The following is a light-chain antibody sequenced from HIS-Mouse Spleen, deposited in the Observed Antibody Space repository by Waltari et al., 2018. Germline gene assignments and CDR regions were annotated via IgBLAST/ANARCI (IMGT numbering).Light chain of an antibody. CDR1: NIGSKS. J-gene: IGLJ1*01. CDR2: DDS. Sequence: SYVLTQPPSVSVAPGKTARITCGGNNIGSKSVHWYQQKPGQAPVLVVYDDSDRPSGLPERVSGSNSGNTATLTISRVEAGEEADYYCQVWDSSSDHYVFGTGTKVTVL. CDR3: QVWDSSSDHYV. V-gene: IGLV3-21*03.